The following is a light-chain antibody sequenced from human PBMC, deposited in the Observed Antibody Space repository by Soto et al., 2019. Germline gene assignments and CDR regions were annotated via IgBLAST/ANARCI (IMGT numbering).Light chain of an antibody. CDR2: EVS. Sequence: QSALTQPPSASGSPGQSVTISCTGTSSDVGGYNYVSWYQQYPGKAPKVMIYEVSKRPSGVPDRFSGSKSGNTASLTVSGLQAEDEAHYYCTSYAGSNNFVVFGGGTKLTVL. J-gene: IGLJ2*01. V-gene: IGLV2-8*01. CDR3: TSYAGSNNFVV. CDR1: SSDVGGYNY.